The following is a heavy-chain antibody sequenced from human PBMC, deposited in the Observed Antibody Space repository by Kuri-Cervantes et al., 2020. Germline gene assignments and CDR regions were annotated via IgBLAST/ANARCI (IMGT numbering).Heavy chain of an antibody. J-gene: IGHJ4*02. V-gene: IGHV3-23*01. CDR1: GFTFSNYA. CDR3: AKDRNSPMVEYFFDY. CDR2: IFGSGLTT. Sequence: GESLKISCVTCGFTFSNYAMSWVRQAPGKGLEWVSGIFGSGLTTYYADSVKGRFTISRDDSKNTLYLQMNSLRAEDTAVYYCAKDRNSPMVEYFFDYWGQGTLVTVSS. D-gene: IGHD3-10*01.